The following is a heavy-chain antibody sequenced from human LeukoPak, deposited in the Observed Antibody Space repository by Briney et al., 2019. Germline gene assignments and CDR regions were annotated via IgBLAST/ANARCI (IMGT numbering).Heavy chain of an antibody. V-gene: IGHV1-18*01. D-gene: IGHD6-25*01. CDR3: ATDLPGSGGAGY. CDR2: ISAYNGNT. J-gene: IGHJ4*02. CDR1: GYTFTSYG. Sequence: ASVKVSCKASGYTFTSYGISWVRQAPGQGLEWMGWISAYNGNTNYAQKLQGRVTMTEDTSTDTAYMELSSLRSEDTAVYYCATDLPGSGGAGYWGQGTLVTVSS.